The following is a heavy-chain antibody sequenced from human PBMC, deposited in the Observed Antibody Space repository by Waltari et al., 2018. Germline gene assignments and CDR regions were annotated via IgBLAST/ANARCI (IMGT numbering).Heavy chain of an antibody. D-gene: IGHD2-21*01. V-gene: IGHV1-18*01. CDR1: GYTFIDYG. CDR3: ARDPNCGADCKNWLDP. CDR2: ISGFNTIT. J-gene: IGHJ5*02. Sequence: QVQLVQSGTEVKKPGASVKVSCKASGYTFIDYGISWVRQAPGQGLEWMGWISGFNTITNYAQKLQGRVTMTTDTSTSTAYMELRSLRSDDTAVYYCARDPNCGADCKNWLDPWGQGTLVTVSS.